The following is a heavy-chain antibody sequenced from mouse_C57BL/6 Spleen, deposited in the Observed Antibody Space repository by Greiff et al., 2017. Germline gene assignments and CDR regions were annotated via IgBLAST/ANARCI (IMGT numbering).Heavy chain of an antibody. CDR2: INPNNGGT. CDR1: GYTFTDYY. D-gene: IGHD2-3*01. Sequence: EVQLQQSGPELVKPGASVKISCKASGYTFTDYYMNWVKQSHGKSLEWIGDINPNNGGTSYNQKFKGKAALTVDKSSSTAYMELRSLTSEDSAVYYCAREYVGLYDGYPWFAYWGQGTLVTVSA. J-gene: IGHJ3*01. V-gene: IGHV1-26*01. CDR3: AREYVGLYDGYPWFAY.